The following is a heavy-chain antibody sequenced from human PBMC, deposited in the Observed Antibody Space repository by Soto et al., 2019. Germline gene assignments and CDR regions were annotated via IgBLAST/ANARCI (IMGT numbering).Heavy chain of an antibody. D-gene: IGHD3-3*01. CDR2: MSYDGSNK. J-gene: IGHJ5*02. Sequence: PGGSLRLSCAASGFTFSRYGMHWVRQGPGKGLEWVAVMSYDGSNKYYADSVKGRFTISRDNSKNTLYLQMNSLRAEDTAVYYCAKHGREYYDFWSGGYNWFDPWGQGTLVTVSS. CDR3: AKHGREYYDFWSGGYNWFDP. CDR1: GFTFSRYG. V-gene: IGHV3-30*18.